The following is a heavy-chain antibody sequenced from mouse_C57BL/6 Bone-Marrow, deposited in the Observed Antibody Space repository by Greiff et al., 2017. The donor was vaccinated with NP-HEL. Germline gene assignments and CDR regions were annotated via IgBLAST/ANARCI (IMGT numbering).Heavy chain of an antibody. Sequence: QVQLQQPGAELVKPGASVKLSCKASGYTFTSYWMHCVKQRPGQGLEWIGMIHPNSGSTNYNEKFKGKATLTVDKSSSTAYMQLSSLTSEDSAVDYCAREGVFDYWGQGTTLTVSS. V-gene: IGHV1-64*01. CDR2: IHPNSGST. CDR1: GYTFTSYW. CDR3: AREGVFDY. J-gene: IGHJ2*01.